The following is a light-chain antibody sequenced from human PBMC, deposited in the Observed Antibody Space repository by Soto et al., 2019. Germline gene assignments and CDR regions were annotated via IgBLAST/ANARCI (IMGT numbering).Light chain of an antibody. CDR1: QSIALS. CDR2: VAF. J-gene: IGKJ5*01. V-gene: IGKV1-39*01. CDR3: QQSFRSPIT. Sequence: DIQMTQSPSSLSASVGDTVTMTCRASQSIALSVNWYQQKPGKAPKXXIYVAFTLESGVPSRFSGSGSGTEFTLTIRSLQPEDFATYYCQQSFRSPITFGQGTRLEIK.